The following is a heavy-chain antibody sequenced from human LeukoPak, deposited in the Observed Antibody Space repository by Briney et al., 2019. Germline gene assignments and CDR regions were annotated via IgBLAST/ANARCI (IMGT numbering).Heavy chain of an antibody. CDR3: AKGSSGWSLDY. J-gene: IGHJ4*02. D-gene: IGHD6-19*01. CDR2: TSTYNT. Sequence: ASVKVSCKASGYTFNNHGISWVRQAPGQGLEWMGWTSTYNTNYIQKLQGRVTMTTDTSTSTAYMELRGLRSDDTAVYYCAKGSSGWSLDYWGQGTLVTVSS. CDR1: GYTFNNHG. V-gene: IGHV1-18*01.